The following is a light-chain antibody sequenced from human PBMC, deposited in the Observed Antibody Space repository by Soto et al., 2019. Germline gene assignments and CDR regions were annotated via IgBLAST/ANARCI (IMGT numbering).Light chain of an antibody. CDR1: QNIRSW. J-gene: IGKJ4*01. CDR2: SAS. Sequence: DIQMTQSPSTLSASVGDRVTITCRASQNIRSWLAWYQQKPGKAPELLIYSASGLESGVPSRFSGSGSGTAFSLPISSLQPDDFATYYCQEYNGNSGLTFGGGTKVEIK. V-gene: IGKV1-5*03. CDR3: QEYNGNSGLT.